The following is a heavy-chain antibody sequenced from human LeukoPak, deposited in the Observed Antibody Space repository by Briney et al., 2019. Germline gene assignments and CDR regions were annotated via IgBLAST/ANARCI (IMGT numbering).Heavy chain of an antibody. CDR2: IKGDGSSI. CDR1: GFTFSNFW. Sequence: GGSLRLSCAASGFTFSNFWMYWVRQAPGKGLVWVSRIKGDGSSIIYADSVKGRFTISRDNAKNTLYLQMNSLRAEDTAVYYCARVSPSTGGNVDYWGQGTLVTVSS. J-gene: IGHJ4*02. V-gene: IGHV3-74*01. CDR3: ARVSPSTGGNVDY. D-gene: IGHD3-16*01.